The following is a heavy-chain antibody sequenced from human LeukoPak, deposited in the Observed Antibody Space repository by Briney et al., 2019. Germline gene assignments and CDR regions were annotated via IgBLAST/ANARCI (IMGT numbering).Heavy chain of an antibody. V-gene: IGHV3-20*04. D-gene: IGHD1-26*01. J-gene: IGHJ4*02. CDR3: ARDEEGGSYPLDY. Sequence: GGSLRLSRAASGFTFSSYTFNWVRQAPGKGLEWVSGINWNGGSTGYVDSVKGRFTISRDNAKNSLYLQMNSLRAEDTALYYCARDEEGGSYPLDYWGQGTLVTVSS. CDR1: GFTFSSYT. CDR2: INWNGGST.